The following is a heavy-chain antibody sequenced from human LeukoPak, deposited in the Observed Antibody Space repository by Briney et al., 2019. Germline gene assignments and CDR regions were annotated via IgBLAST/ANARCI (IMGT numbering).Heavy chain of an antibody. V-gene: IGHV3-53*01. Sequence: GGSLRLSCAASGFTVSSNYMSWDRQAPGKGLEWVSVIYSGGSTYYADSVKGRFTISRDNSKNTLYLQMNSLRAEDTAVYYCAGMAGTWQQLAPDYWGQGTLVTVSS. D-gene: IGHD6-13*01. CDR3: AGMAGTWQQLAPDY. J-gene: IGHJ4*02. CDR2: IYSGGST. CDR1: GFTVSSNY.